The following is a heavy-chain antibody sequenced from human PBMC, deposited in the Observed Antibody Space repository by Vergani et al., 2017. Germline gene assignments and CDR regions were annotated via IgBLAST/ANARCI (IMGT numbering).Heavy chain of an antibody. V-gene: IGHV3-33*08. CDR1: GFTFNQYG. D-gene: IGHD1-14*01. CDR3: ARDLRLLYNRFDP. J-gene: IGHJ5*02. CDR2: TWYDGNNK. Sequence: VKLVESGGGLVRPGGSLRLSCAASGFTFNQYGMHWVRQAPGKGLEWVAVTWYDGNNKQYADSVKGRFTISRDNSKSTMYLQMNSLRDEDTGVYYCARDLRLLYNRFDPWGQGTLVTVSS.